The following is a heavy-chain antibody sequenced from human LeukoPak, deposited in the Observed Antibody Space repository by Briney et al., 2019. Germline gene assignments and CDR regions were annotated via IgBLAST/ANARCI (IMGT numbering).Heavy chain of an antibody. CDR3: AKDMSYYTNSPDV. D-gene: IGHD4-11*01. Sequence: GGSLRLSCAASGFIFTTYHMIWVRQAPGKGLEWVSTISGGGGSTFYADSVKGRFTIFRVNSKNTLYLQMNSLRAEDTAIYYCAKDMSYYTNSPDVWGQGTTVTVSS. V-gene: IGHV3-23*01. CDR2: ISGGGGST. CDR1: GFIFTTYH. J-gene: IGHJ6*02.